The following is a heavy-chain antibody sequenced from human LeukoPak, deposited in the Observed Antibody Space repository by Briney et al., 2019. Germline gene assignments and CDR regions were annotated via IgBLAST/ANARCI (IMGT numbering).Heavy chain of an antibody. CDR2: GYYSGST. CDR3: ARSRWELVLGFDY. V-gene: IGHV4-39*07. D-gene: IGHD1-26*01. J-gene: IGHJ4*02. CDR1: GGSISTSSHY. Sequence: PSETLSLTCTVSGGSISTSSHYWGWIRQPPGKGLEWIGSGYYSGSTHYSPSLKSRVTISVDTSKNQFSLNLISVTAADTAVYYCARSRWELVLGFDYWGQGTLVTVSS.